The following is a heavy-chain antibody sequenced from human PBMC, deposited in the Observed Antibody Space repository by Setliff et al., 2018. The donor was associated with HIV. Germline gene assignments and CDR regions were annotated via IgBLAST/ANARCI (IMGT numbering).Heavy chain of an antibody. J-gene: IGHJ5*02. CDR3: AGRIDDSGSFPDKNWFDT. V-gene: IGHV4-4*09. D-gene: IGHD3-10*01. CDR1: GDSISSYS. Sequence: PSETLSLTCTVSGDSISSYSWNWIRQSPGGGLEWIGFIFSSGRTKYNPSLQSRVTMSIDTSKNQFSLRLTSVTAADTAVYYCAGRIDDSGSFPDKNWFDTWGQGSLVTVSS. CDR2: IFSSGRT.